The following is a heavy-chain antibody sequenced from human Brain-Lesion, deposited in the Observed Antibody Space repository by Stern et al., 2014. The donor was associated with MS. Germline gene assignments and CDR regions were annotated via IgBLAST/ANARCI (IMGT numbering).Heavy chain of an antibody. V-gene: IGHV3-30*01. J-gene: IGHJ4*02. Sequence: VQLVESGGGVVQPGRSLRLSCAAAGFTFSYHAMHWVRQAPGKSLEWVAVMSYDGIDNYYAGSVKGRFTLSRDNSKNTLYLQMNSLRAEDTAVYYCARGGAVTSSEYYFDYWGQGTLVTVSS. CDR1: GFTFSYHA. CDR3: ARGGAVTSSEYYFDY. D-gene: IGHD4-17*01. CDR2: MSYDGIDN.